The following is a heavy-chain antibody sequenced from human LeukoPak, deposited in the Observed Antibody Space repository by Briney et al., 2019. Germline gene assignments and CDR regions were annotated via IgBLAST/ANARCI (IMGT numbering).Heavy chain of an antibody. CDR2: IKGRVDGGTT. Sequence: PGESLRLSCAASGLPFTNAWMSWVRQAPGKGLEWVGRIKGRVDGGTTDHAAPVKGRFTIPRDDSKNTLYLQMNSLKTEDTAVYYCTTVGLYNILTGYYHDSFDMWGQGTMVTVSS. D-gene: IGHD3-9*01. CDR1: GLPFTNAW. CDR3: TTVGLYNILTGYYHDSFDM. V-gene: IGHV3-15*01. J-gene: IGHJ3*02.